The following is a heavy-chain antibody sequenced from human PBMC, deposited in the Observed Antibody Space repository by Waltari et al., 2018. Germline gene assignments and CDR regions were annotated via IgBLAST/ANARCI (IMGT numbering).Heavy chain of an antibody. CDR2: INHSGST. CDR1: GGSFSGYY. Sequence: QVQLQQWGAGLLKPSETLSLTCAVYGGSFSGYYWSWIRQPPGKGLEWIGEINHSGSTNYNPSLKSRVTISVDTSKNQFSLKLSSVTAADTAVYYCARWVRGSSSPYYYYYYMDVWGKGTTVTVSS. V-gene: IGHV4-34*01. D-gene: IGHD3-10*01. CDR3: ARWVRGSSSPYYYYYYMDV. J-gene: IGHJ6*03.